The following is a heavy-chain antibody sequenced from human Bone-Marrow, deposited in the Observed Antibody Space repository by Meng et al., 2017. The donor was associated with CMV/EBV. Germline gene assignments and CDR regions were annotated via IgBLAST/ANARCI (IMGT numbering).Heavy chain of an antibody. CDR1: GYTFTSYY. CDR3: ARALIVVVPAAMGY. CDR2: INPSGGST. V-gene: IGHV1-46*01. D-gene: IGHD2-2*01. J-gene: IGHJ4*02. Sequence: ASVKVSCKASGYTFTSYYMHWVQQAPGQGLEWMGIINPSGGSTSYAQKFQGRVTMTRDTSISTAYMELSRLRSDDTAVYYCARALIVVVPAAMGYWGQGTLVTVSS.